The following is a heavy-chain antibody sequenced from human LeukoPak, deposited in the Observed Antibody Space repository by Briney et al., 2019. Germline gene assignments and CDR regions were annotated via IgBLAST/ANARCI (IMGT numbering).Heavy chain of an antibody. CDR2: ISGSGGST. CDR1: GFTFSSYA. V-gene: IGHV3-23*01. D-gene: IGHD3-3*01. J-gene: IGHJ4*02. Sequence: GGSLRLSCAASGFTFSSYAMSWVRQAPGKGLEWVSAISGSGGSTYYADSVKGRFTISRDNSKNTLYLQMNSLRAEDTAVYYCSKDAITIFGLVITRRVPYWTDYWGQGTLVTVSS. CDR3: SKDAITIFGLVITRRVPYWTDY.